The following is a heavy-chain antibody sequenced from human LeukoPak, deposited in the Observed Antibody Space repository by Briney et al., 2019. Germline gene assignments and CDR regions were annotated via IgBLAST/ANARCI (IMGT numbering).Heavy chain of an antibody. CDR2: ISSTGSDM. D-gene: IGHD2-2*01. CDR3: AKKRVLVVPAADFDY. Sequence: GGSLRLSCAASGFTLNTYSMNWVRQAPGKGLEWVSSISSTGSDMYYVDSVKGRFTISRDNAKNSLFLQVNSLRAEDTAIYYCAKKRVLVVPAADFDYWGQGTLVTVSS. V-gene: IGHV3-21*04. CDR1: GFTLNTYS. J-gene: IGHJ4*02.